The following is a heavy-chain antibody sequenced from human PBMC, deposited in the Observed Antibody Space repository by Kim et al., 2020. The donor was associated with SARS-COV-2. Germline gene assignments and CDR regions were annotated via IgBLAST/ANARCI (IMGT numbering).Heavy chain of an antibody. D-gene: IGHD1-26*01. V-gene: IGHV3-30*01. CDR3: ARDRGAGSYHDY. Sequence: YAASGKGRFTSSRDNSKSTLYLQMNSLRAADTAVYYCARDRGAGSYHDYWGPGTLVTVSS. J-gene: IGHJ4*02.